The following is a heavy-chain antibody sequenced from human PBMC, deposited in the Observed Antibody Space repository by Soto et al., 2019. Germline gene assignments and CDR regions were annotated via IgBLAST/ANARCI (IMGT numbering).Heavy chain of an antibody. D-gene: IGHD2-2*01. CDR1: GFTFSSYA. CDR3: AMGSSTRIYAFDI. CDR2: ISGSGGST. V-gene: IGHV3-23*01. Sequence: GGSLRLSCAASGFTFSSYAMSWVRQAPGKGLEWVSAISGSGGSTYYADSVKGRFTISRDNSKNTLYLQMSSLRAEDTAVYYCAMGSSTRIYAFDIWGQGTMVTVSS. J-gene: IGHJ3*02.